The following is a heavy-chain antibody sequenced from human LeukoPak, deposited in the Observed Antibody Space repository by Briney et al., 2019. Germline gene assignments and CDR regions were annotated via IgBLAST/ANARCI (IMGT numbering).Heavy chain of an antibody. V-gene: IGHV1-8*02. CDR1: GYTFTGYY. J-gene: IGHJ4*02. D-gene: IGHD5-12*01. CDR2: MNPNSGNT. Sequence: GASVKVSCKASGYTFTGYYMHWVRQAPGQGLEWMGWMNPNSGNTGYAQKFQGRVTMTRNTSISTAYMELSSLRSEDTAVYYCARGKLYSGYETIFDYWGQGTLVTVSS. CDR3: ARGKLYSGYETIFDY.